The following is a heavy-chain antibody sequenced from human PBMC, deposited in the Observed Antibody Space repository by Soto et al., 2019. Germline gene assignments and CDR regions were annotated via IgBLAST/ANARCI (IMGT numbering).Heavy chain of an antibody. D-gene: IGHD6-13*01. CDR2: IWYDGSNK. Sequence: QVQLVESGGGVVQTGTSLRLSCAASGLTFSNYGMHWVRQAPDKGLEWVAIIWYDGSNKYYADSVKGRFTISRDHSKNQQYLQMNSLRAEDTAVYYCARDPGSSWYPIDYWGQGTLVTVSS. J-gene: IGHJ4*02. CDR3: ARDPGSSWYPIDY. V-gene: IGHV3-33*01. CDR1: GLTFSNYG.